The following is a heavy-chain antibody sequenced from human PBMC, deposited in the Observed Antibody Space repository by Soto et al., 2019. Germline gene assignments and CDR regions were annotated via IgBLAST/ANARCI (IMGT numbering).Heavy chain of an antibody. CDR2: IYYSGST. V-gene: IGHV4-39*01. CDR1: GGSISSSSYY. Sequence: PSETLSLTCTVSGGSISSSSYYWGWIRQPPGKGLEWIGSIYYSGSTYYNPSLKSRVTISVDTSKNQFSLKLSSVTAADTAVYYCAGMWYSYGFFDYYYGMDVWGQGTTVT. CDR3: AGMWYSYGFFDYYYGMDV. D-gene: IGHD5-18*01. J-gene: IGHJ6*02.